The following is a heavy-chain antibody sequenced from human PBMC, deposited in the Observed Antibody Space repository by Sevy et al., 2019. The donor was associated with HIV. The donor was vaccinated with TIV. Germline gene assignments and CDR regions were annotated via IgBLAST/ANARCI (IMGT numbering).Heavy chain of an antibody. J-gene: IGHJ6*04. V-gene: IGHV3-7*01. CDR3: ARLDV. CDR2: IKADGSDK. Sequence: GGSLRLSCAASGFTFSSYWMNWVRQAPGTGLEGVANIKADGSDKYYVDSVKGRFTISRDNAQNALYREMNSLRAEDTAVYYCARLDVWGKGTTVTVSS. CDR1: GFTFSSYW.